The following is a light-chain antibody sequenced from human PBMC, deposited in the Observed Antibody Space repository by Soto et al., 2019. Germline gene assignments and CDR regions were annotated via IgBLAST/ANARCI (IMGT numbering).Light chain of an antibody. V-gene: IGLV2-14*01. CDR3: SSYTTSNTRQIV. CDR2: DVS. CDR1: NSDVGGYNY. Sequence: QSVLTQPSSVAGSPGQSITLSCTGTNSDVGGYNYVSWYQQHPGKAPKFIIYDVSNRPSGVSNRFSGSKSGNTASLTISGLQAEDEADYYCSSYTTSNTRQIVFGTGTKVTVL. J-gene: IGLJ1*01.